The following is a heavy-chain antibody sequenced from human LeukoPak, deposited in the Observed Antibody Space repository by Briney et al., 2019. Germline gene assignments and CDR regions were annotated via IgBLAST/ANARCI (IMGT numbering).Heavy chain of an antibody. CDR2: MNPNSGNT. Sequence: PMASVKVSCKASGYTFTSYDINWVRQATGQGLEWMGWMNPNSGNTGYAQKFQGRVTMTRNTSISTAYMELSSLRSEDTAVYHCARASSGWYLVDYWGQGTLVTVSS. D-gene: IGHD6-19*01. CDR1: GYTFTSYD. CDR3: ARASSGWYLVDY. V-gene: IGHV1-8*01. J-gene: IGHJ4*02.